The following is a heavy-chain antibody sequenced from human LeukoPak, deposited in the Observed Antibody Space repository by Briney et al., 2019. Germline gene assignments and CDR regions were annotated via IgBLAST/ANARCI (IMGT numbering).Heavy chain of an antibody. CDR3: AREYHDSSGYLDY. J-gene: IGHJ4*02. D-gene: IGHD3-22*01. V-gene: IGHV3-23*01. Sequence: GGSLRLSCAASGFTFRRYGMTWVRQAPGKGLDWVSSVSDSGRNTCYADSVKGRFTISRDNSRNTLYLQMNSLRAEDTAVYYCAREYHDSSGYLDYWGQGTLVTVSS. CDR1: GFTFRRYG. CDR2: VSDSGRNT.